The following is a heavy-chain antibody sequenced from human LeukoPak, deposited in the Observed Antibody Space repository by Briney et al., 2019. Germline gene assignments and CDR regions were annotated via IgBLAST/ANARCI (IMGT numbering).Heavy chain of an antibody. V-gene: IGHV1-2*02. D-gene: IGHD6-6*01. CDR1: GYTFTDYY. Sequence: ASVKVSCKASGYTFTDYYIHWVRQAPGQGLEWMGWINPNSGGTNYAQKLQGRVTMTTDTSTSTAYMELRSLRSDDTAVYYCARARGSSSPIYYYYYYMDVWGKGTTVTVSS. J-gene: IGHJ6*03. CDR3: ARARGSSSPIYYYYYYMDV. CDR2: INPNSGGT.